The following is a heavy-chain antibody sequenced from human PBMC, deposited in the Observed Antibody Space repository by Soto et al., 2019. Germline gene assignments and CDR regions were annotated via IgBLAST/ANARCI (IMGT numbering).Heavy chain of an antibody. CDR2: ISADGTRT. CDR3: AQILDY. D-gene: IGHD3-3*01. V-gene: IGHV3-23*01. Sequence: HPGGSLRLSCSASGFTFSRYSMTWVRQGPEKGLEWVSEISADGTRTYYADSVKGRFTVSRDNSKNTLYLQMNSLRAEDTAVYYCAQILDYWGQGTLVTVYS. CDR1: GFTFSRYS. J-gene: IGHJ4*02.